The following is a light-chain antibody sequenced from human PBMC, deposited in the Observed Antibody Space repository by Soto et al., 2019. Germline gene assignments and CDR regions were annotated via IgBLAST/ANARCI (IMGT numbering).Light chain of an antibody. J-gene: IGKJ5*01. CDR1: QSVSSD. CDR2: DAS. V-gene: IGKV3-11*01. Sequence: EIVLTQSPATLSLSPGERGTLSCRASQSVSSDLAWYQQRPGQAPRLHIHDASNRATGIPARFSGSGSGTDFTLTISSLEPEDFAVYYCQQRSKWPITFGQGTRLEIQ. CDR3: QQRSKWPIT.